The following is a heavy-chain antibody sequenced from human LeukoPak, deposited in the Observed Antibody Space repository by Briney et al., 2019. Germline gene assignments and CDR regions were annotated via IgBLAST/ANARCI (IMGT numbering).Heavy chain of an antibody. V-gene: IGHV7-4-1*02. D-gene: IGHD6-13*01. CDR3: ARTSSSWYPAYWFDP. CDR1: GYTFTNYA. CDR2: INTNTGNP. Sequence: ASVKVSCKASGYTFTNYAMNWVRQAPGQGLEWMGWINTNTGNPTYAQGFTGRFVFSLDTSVSTAYLQISSLKAEDTAVYYCARTSSSWYPAYWFDPWGQGTLVTVSS. J-gene: IGHJ5*02.